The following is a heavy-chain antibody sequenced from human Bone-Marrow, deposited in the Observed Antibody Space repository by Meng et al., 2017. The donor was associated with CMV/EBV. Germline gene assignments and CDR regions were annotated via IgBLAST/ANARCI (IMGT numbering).Heavy chain of an antibody. CDR1: GFTFSSYA. D-gene: IGHD3-3*01. J-gene: IGHJ6*02. Sequence: GGSLRLSCAASGFTFSSYAMHWVRQAPGKGLEWVAVISYDGSNKYYADSVKGRFTISRDNSKNTLYLQMNSLRAEDTAVYYCARGSYDFWSGYYSVAWYYGMDVWGQGHTV. CDR3: ARGSYDFWSGYYSVAWYYGMDV. V-gene: IGHV3-30*04. CDR2: ISYDGSNK.